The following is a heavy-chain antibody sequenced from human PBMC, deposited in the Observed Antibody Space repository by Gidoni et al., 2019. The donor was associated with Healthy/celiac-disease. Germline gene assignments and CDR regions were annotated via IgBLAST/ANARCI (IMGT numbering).Heavy chain of an antibody. Sequence: QVQLVESGGGVVQPGRSLRLSCAASGFTFSAYAVHWVRQAPGKGLEWVAVISYDGNNKYYADSVKGRFTVSRDNSKNTLYLQMNSLRAEDTAVYYCARDDAAYSISGMDVWGQGTTVTVSS. CDR1: GFTFSAYA. CDR2: ISYDGNNK. CDR3: ARDDAAYSISGMDV. J-gene: IGHJ6*02. V-gene: IGHV3-30-3*01. D-gene: IGHD2-21*01.